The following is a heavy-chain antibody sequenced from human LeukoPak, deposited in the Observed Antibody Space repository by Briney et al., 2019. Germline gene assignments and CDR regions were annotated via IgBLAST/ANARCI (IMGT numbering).Heavy chain of an antibody. Sequence: GQSVTISSTGYGHRLPTYSISWAGYMPRKGLEWMGRIDPSDSYTNYRPSFQGHLTISADKSISTAYLQWSSLKASDTAMYYCARHQLLGPCFKGVCSDAFDIWGQGTMVTVSS. V-gene: IGHV5-10-1*01. D-gene: IGHD2-8*01. CDR2: IDPSDSYT. CDR1: GHRLPTYS. CDR3: ARHQLLGPCFKGVCSDAFDI. J-gene: IGHJ3*02.